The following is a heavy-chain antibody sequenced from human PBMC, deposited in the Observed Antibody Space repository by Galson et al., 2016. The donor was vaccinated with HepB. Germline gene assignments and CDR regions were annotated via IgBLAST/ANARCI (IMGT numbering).Heavy chain of an antibody. J-gene: IGHJ4*02. V-gene: IGHV3-23*01. CDR3: AKLLVLRGVNGGYFDS. D-gene: IGHD3-10*01. CDR1: KITFSTPV. CDR2: ISGSGSTT. Sequence: SLRLSCAASKITFSTPVMSWVRQAPGQGLEWVSWISGSGSTTYYAHSLKGRFTISRDNSNNTLSLEMNSLRADDTALYYCAKLLVLRGVNGGYFDSWGQGTLVTVSS.